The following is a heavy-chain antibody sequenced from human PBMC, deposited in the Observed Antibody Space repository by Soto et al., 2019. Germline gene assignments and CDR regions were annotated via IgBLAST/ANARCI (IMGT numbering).Heavy chain of an antibody. CDR1: GGSISSGGYY. V-gene: IGHV4-31*03. CDR3: ARPDYGDYAPRYYYYGMDV. D-gene: IGHD4-17*01. CDR2: IYYSGST. J-gene: IGHJ6*02. Sequence: TSETLSLTCTVSGGSISSGGYYWSWIRQHPGKGLEWIGYIYYSGSTYYNPSLKSRVTTSVDTSKNQFSLKLSSVTAADTAVYYCARPDYGDYAPRYYYYGMDVWGQGTTVTVYS.